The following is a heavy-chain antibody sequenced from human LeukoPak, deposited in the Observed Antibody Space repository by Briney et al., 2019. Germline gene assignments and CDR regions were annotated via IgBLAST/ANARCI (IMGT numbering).Heavy chain of an antibody. J-gene: IGHJ5*02. D-gene: IGHD3-22*01. V-gene: IGHV3-15*07. CDR2: IRSNSDGGTI. CDR1: GFTFSNAW. Sequence: GGSLRLSCATPGFTFSNAWMNWVPKAPGKGLGWAGRIRSNSDGGTIDYAATVKGRFTLSRDDSKTTLYLQMNSLQTEDTAVYYCATDFYDSTWGQGTLVTVSS. CDR3: ATDFYDST.